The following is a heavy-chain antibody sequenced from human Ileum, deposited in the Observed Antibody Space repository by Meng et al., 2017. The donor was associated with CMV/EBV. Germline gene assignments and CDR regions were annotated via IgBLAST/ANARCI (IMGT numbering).Heavy chain of an antibody. V-gene: IGHV3-23*01. CDR2: IINSAGTT. J-gene: IGHJ4*02. CDR3: AKIHDVNGYNWGYFDY. D-gene: IGHD7-27*01. CDR1: LAFSDQG. Sequence: LAFSDQGMGWIRQAPGKGLEWVSGIINSAGTTYYDEAVKGRFIISRDNSMNTVYLEMNSLKAEDTAVYYCAKIHDVNGYNWGYFDYWGQGTLVTVSS.